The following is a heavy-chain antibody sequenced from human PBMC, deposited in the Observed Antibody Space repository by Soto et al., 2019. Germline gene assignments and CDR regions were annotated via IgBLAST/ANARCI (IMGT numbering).Heavy chain of an antibody. Sequence: QVQLVQSGAEVRKPGSSVKVSCKAPGGTFSTYIISWVRQAPGQGLEWMGRIIPIPDITNYAQKFQGRVTVTADRSTSTAYMELTSLKSEDTAVYYCARDRSTTRGDAFYLWGQGTMVTVSS. CDR1: GGTFSTYI. V-gene: IGHV1-69*08. J-gene: IGHJ3*01. CDR2: IIPIPDIT. D-gene: IGHD1-1*01. CDR3: ARDRSTTRGDAFYL.